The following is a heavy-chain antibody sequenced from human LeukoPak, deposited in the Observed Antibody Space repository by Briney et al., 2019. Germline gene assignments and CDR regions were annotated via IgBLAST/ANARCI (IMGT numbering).Heavy chain of an antibody. Sequence: SETLSLTSTVYGGSISSGGYYWSWIRQHPGKGLEWIGYIYYSGSTYYNPSLTSRVSISVDTSKNHFSLKLSSVTAADTAVYYCARSKWSAYCGGDCYTVYFDYWGQGTLVTVSS. D-gene: IGHD2-21*02. CDR3: ARSKWSAYCGGDCYTVYFDY. CDR2: IYYSGST. V-gene: IGHV4-31*03. CDR1: GGSISSGGYY. J-gene: IGHJ4*02.